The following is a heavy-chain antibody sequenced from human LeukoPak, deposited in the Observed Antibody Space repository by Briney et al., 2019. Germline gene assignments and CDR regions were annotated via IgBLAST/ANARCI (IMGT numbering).Heavy chain of an antibody. V-gene: IGHV5-51*01. CDR2: IFPGDSDT. CDR1: GYTFTNYW. Sequence: GESLKISCQVSGYTFTNYWIGWVRQMPGKGLEWMGIIFPGDSDTRYSPSFQDQVTISADKSISTTYLQWSSLKASDTAMYYCARQSRVGYTYSNFDYWGQGTLITVSS. CDR3: ARQSRVGYTYSNFDY. D-gene: IGHD5-18*01. J-gene: IGHJ4*02.